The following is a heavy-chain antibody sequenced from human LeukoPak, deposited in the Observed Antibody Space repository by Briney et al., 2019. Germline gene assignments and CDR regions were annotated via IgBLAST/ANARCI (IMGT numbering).Heavy chain of an antibody. D-gene: IGHD3-3*02. CDR1: GFTVSSNY. CDR3: ARDISRFDP. J-gene: IGHJ5*02. Sequence: GGSLRLSCAASGFTVSSNYMSWVRQAPGKGLEWVSVIYSGGSTYYADSVKGRSTISRDNAKNSLYLQMNSLRAEDTAVYYCARDISRFDPWGQGTLVTVSS. V-gene: IGHV3-53*01. CDR2: IYSGGST.